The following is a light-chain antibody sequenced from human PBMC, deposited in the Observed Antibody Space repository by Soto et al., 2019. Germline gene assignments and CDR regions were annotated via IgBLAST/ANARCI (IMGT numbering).Light chain of an antibody. CDR3: QQSYSTPIT. CDR2: AAS. CDR1: QSISSY. V-gene: IGKV1-39*01. Sequence: DIHMTLIPSSPTAPVGDRAXITXRASQSISSYLNWYQQKPGKAPKLLIYAASSLQSGVPSRFSGSGSGTDFTLTISSLQPEDFATYYCQQSYSTPITFGQGTRLEIK. J-gene: IGKJ5*01.